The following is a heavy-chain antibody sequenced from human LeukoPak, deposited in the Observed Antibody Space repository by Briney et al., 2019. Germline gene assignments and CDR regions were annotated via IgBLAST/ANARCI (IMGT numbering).Heavy chain of an antibody. V-gene: IGHV3-30*04. Sequence: PGRSLRLSCAASGFTFSSSAMQWVRQAPGKGLEWVAVISYDGNKKYYADSVKGRFTISRDDSKNTLYLQMNSLRGEDTAVYHCARSRSASTSGWYDYFDYWGRGTLVTVSS. D-gene: IGHD6-19*01. CDR3: ARSRSASTSGWYDYFDY. CDR2: ISYDGNKK. J-gene: IGHJ4*02. CDR1: GFTFSSSA.